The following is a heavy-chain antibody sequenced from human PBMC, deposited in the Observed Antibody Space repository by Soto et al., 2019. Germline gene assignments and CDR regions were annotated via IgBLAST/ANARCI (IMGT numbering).Heavy chain of an antibody. Sequence: RGPLQLSCAALVFAFSTHPMGWVGQAPERGLEWVSGISDGGDLTYNADSVKGRFTISRDNSKNILFLQMNSLRAEDTALYYCARRAFGSSRSFDLWGQGTMVTVSS. CDR3: ARRAFGSSRSFDL. V-gene: IGHV3-23*01. CDR2: ISDGGDLT. J-gene: IGHJ3*01. CDR1: VFAFSTHP. D-gene: IGHD6-6*01.